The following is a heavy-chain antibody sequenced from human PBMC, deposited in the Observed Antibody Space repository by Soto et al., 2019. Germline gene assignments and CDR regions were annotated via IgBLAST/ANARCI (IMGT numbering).Heavy chain of an antibody. CDR2: IWYDGSNK. J-gene: IGHJ6*02. CDR3: ARELEDTAMVNYYYYGMDV. D-gene: IGHD5-18*01. CDR1: GFTFSSYG. Sequence: SGGGVVQPGRSLRLSCAASGFTFSSYGMHWVRQAPGTGLEWVAVIWYDGSNKYYADSVKGRFTISRDNSKNTLYLQMNSLRAEDTAVYYCARELEDTAMVNYYYYGMDVWGQGTTVTVSS. V-gene: IGHV3-33*01.